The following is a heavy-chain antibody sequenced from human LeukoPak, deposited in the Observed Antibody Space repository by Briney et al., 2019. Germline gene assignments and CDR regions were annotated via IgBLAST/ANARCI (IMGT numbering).Heavy chain of an antibody. CDR3: ARGISDGEYQGGRGS. CDR1: GYTFTNYD. J-gene: IGHJ4*02. CDR2: MSPNTVNT. Sequence: ASVKVSCKASGYTFTNYDINWVRQAPGRGLEWMGWMSPNTVNTGYAQKFQGRLTMTKNASITTAYMELSSLTSEDTAVYYCARGISDGEYQGGRGSWGQGTLVTVSS. D-gene: IGHD4-17*01. V-gene: IGHV1-8*01.